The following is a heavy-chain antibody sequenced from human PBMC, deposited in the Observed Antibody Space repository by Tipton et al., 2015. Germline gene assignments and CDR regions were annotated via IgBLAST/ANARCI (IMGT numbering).Heavy chain of an antibody. J-gene: IGHJ6*02. Sequence: TLSLTCAVSAYSISSDYYWGWIRQPPGKGLEWIGSIYDSGSTYYNPSLKSRVTISLDTSKNQFSLTLNSVTAADTAVYYCARDLEHGMDVWGQGTTVTVSS. V-gene: IGHV4-38-2*02. CDR1: AYSISSDYY. CDR3: ARDLEHGMDV. CDR2: IYDSGST. D-gene: IGHD5-24*01.